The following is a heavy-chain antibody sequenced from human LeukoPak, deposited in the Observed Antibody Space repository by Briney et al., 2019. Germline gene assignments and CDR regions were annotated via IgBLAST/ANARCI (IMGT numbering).Heavy chain of an antibody. D-gene: IGHD3-22*01. CDR3: AERGVVIRVILVGFHKEAYYFDS. CDR2: ISDTGGRT. V-gene: IGHV3-23*01. CDR1: GITLSSYG. J-gene: IGHJ4*02. Sequence: GGSLRLSCAVSGITLSSYGMTWVRQAPGKGLEWVAGISDTGGRTNYADSVKGRFTISRDNPKNTLYLQMNSLRAEDTAVYFYAERGVVIRVILVGFHKEAYYFDSWGQGALVTVSS.